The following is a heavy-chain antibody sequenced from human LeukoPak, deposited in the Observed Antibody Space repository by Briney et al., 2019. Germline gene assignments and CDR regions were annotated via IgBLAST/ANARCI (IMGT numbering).Heavy chain of an antibody. J-gene: IGHJ4*02. CDR3: ARESGSVTSEVDFDY. V-gene: IGHV3-13*01. CDR2: IDTASDT. CDR1: GFTFNTYD. D-gene: IGHD4-17*01. Sequence: PGGSLRLSCAASGFTFNTYDMHWVRQAPGKGLEWVSAIDTASDTYYLGSVKGRFTISRENAKNSLYLQMNSLRAEDTAVYYCARESGSVTSEVDFDYWGQGTLVTVSS.